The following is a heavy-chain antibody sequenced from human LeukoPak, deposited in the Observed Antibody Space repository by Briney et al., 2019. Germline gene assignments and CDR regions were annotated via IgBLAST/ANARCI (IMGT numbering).Heavy chain of an antibody. J-gene: IGHJ3*02. V-gene: IGHV4-59*01. CDR2: INYSGST. D-gene: IGHD2-21*01. CDR3: ARESLVKHAFDI. CDR1: GVSISSYY. Sequence: SESLSLTCTVSGVSISSYYWSWIRQPPGKGLEWIGYINYSGSTNYNPSLKSRVTISVDTSKNQFSLKLSSVTAADTAVYYCARESLVKHAFDIWGQGTMVTVSS.